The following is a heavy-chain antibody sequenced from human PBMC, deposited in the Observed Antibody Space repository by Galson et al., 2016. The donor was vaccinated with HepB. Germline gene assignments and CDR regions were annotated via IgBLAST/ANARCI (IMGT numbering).Heavy chain of an antibody. CDR1: GGSINVYY. D-gene: IGHD3-9*01. CDR2: VYNSVVT. J-gene: IGHJ4*02. V-gene: IGHV4-59*08. CDR3: AKVHDQTNDIYGGTYYFGS. Sequence: TLSLTCTVSGGSINVYYWSWIRQPPGKGLEWIGFVYNSVVTNYNPSLKSRVTISGDAAKNQFSLHLTSVTASDTAIYFCAKVHDQTNDIYGGTYYFGSWGQGTLVTVSS.